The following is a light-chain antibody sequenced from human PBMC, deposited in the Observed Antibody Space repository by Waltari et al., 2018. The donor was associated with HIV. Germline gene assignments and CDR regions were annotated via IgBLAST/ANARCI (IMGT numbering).Light chain of an antibody. Sequence: QSALTQPASVSGSPGQSITIPCTGTSSDVGSYNLVPWYQQHPGKAPKLMIYEVSKRPSGVSNRFSGSKSGNTASLTISGLQAEDEADYYCCSYAGSNTWVFGGGTKLTVL. V-gene: IGLV2-23*02. CDR3: CSYAGSNTWV. CDR1: SSDVGSYNL. J-gene: IGLJ3*02. CDR2: EVS.